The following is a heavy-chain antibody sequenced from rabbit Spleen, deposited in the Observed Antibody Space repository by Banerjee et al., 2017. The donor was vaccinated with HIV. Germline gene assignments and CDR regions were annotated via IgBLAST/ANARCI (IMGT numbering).Heavy chain of an antibody. CDR1: GFSFSSGYY. D-gene: IGHD6-1*01. V-gene: IGHV1S40*01. J-gene: IGHJ3*01. Sequence: QQLVESGGGLVKPGASLTLTCKASGFSFSSGYYMSWVRQAPGKGLEWIGCIGAGTGTTYYASWAKGRFTISRASSTTVFLQMTSLTVADTATYFCARDTGTSFSSYGMDLWGQGTLVTVS. CDR2: IGAGTGTT. CDR3: ARDTGTSFSSYGMDL.